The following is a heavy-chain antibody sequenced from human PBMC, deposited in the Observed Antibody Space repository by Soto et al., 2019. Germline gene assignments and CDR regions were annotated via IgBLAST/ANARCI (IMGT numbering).Heavy chain of an antibody. V-gene: IGHV5-10-1*01. CDR3: ARQIYDSDNGPNFQYYFDS. J-gene: IGHJ4*02. D-gene: IGHD3-22*01. CDR2: IDPSDSQT. CDR1: GYSFAGYW. Sequence: GESLKISCKGSGYSFAGYWITWVRQKPGKGLEWMGRIDPSDSQTYYSPSFRGHVTISATKSITTVFLQWSSLRASDTAMYYCARQIYDSDNGPNFQYYFDSWGQGTWVTVSS.